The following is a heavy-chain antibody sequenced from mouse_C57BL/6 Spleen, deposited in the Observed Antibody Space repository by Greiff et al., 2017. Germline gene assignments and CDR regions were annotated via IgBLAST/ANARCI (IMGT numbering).Heavy chain of an antibody. Sequence: EVKLMESEGGLVQPGSSMKLSCTASGFTFSDYYMAWVRQVPEKGLEWVANINYDGSSTYYLDSLKSRFIISRDNATNILYLQMSSLKSEDTATYYCARATVVAPYYFDYWGQGTTLTISS. CDR1: GFTFSDYY. CDR3: ARATVVAPYYFDY. V-gene: IGHV5-16*01. J-gene: IGHJ2*01. D-gene: IGHD1-1*01. CDR2: INYDGSST.